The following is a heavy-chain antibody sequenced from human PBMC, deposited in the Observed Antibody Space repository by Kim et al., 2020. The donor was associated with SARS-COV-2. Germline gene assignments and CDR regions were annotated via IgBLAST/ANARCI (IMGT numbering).Heavy chain of an antibody. Sequence: LSLTCAASGFTFSNFAMSWVRQAPGKGLEWVSTISGSGGSTYYADSVKGRFTISRDNSKNRLFLQMNSLRAEDTAVYNCAKVGGVVGAPYYYYGLDV. CDR2: ISGSGGST. V-gene: IGHV3-23*01. CDR3: AKVGGVVGAPYYYYGLDV. D-gene: IGHD2-15*01. CDR1: GFTFSNFA. J-gene: IGHJ6*01.